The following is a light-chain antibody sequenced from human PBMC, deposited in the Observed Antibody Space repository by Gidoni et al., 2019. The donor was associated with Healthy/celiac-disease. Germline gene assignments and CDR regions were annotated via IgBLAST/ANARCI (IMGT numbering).Light chain of an antibody. CDR2: EVS. CDR1: RSDVGSYNL. CDR3: CSYAGSSTVV. J-gene: IGLJ2*01. V-gene: IGLV2-23*02. Sequence: QSALTQPASVSGSPGQSITISCTGTRSDVGSYNLVSWYQQHPGKAPKLMIYEVSTRPSGVSNRFSGSKSGNTASLTISGLQAEDEADYYCCSYAGSSTVVFGGGTKLTVL.